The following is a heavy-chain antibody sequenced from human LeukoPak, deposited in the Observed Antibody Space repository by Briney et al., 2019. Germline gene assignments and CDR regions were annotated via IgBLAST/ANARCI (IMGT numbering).Heavy chain of an antibody. Sequence: SVKVSCKASGGTFSSYAISWVRQAPGQGLEWMGGIIPIFGTAYYAQKFQGRVTITTDESTSTAYMELSSLRSEDTAVYYCASGGLAVAGGPSLLIFDYWGQGTLVTVSS. J-gene: IGHJ4*02. CDR1: GGTFSSYA. V-gene: IGHV1-69*05. D-gene: IGHD6-19*01. CDR3: ASGGLAVAGGPSLLIFDY. CDR2: IIPIFGTA.